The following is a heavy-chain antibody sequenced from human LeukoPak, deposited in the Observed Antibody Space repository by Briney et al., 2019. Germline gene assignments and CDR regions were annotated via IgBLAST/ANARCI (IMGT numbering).Heavy chain of an antibody. D-gene: IGHD3-10*01. CDR2: INPNSGGT. Sequence: ASVKVSCKASGYTFTSYYMRWVRQAPGQGLEWMGWINPNSGGTNYAQKFQGRVTMTRDMSISTAYMELSRLRSDDTAVYYCARDRGLRAYYFDYWGQGTLVTVSS. CDR3: ARDRGLRAYYFDY. V-gene: IGHV1-2*02. CDR1: GYTFTSYY. J-gene: IGHJ4*02.